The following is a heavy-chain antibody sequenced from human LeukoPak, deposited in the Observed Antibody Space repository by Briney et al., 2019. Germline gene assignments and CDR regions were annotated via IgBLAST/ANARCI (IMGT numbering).Heavy chain of an antibody. Sequence: GGSLRLSCAASGFTVSNNYMSWVRQAPGKGLEWVSVIYSGSTTYYADSVKGRFTIYRDNSKNTLYLQMNNLRAEDTAVYYGARGPRYCSSTSCYGYWGQGTLVTVSS. D-gene: IGHD2-2*01. V-gene: IGHV3-66*01. CDR2: IYSGSTT. CDR1: GFTVSNNY. J-gene: IGHJ4*02. CDR3: ARGPRYCSSTSCYGY.